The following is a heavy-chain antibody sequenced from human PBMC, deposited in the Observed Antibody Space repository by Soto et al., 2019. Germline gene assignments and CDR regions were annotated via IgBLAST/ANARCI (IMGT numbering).Heavy chain of an antibody. V-gene: IGHV1-18*04. D-gene: IGHD3-10*01. CDR2: ISAYNGNT. CDR1: GYTFTSYG. CDR3: ASMVRGVTANDAFDI. Sequence: QVQLVQSGAEVKKPGASVKVSCKAPGYTFTSYGISWVRQAPGQGLEWMGWISAYNGNTNYAQKLQGRVTMTTDTSTSTAYMYLRSLRSDDTAVYYCASMVRGVTANDAFDIWGQGTIVTVSS. J-gene: IGHJ3*02.